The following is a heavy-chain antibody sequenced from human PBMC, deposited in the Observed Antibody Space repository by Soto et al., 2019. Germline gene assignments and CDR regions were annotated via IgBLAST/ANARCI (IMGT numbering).Heavy chain of an antibody. D-gene: IGHD2-21*01. CDR2: IIPIFGTA. J-gene: IGHJ6*02. V-gene: IGHV1-69*01. CDR1: GGTFSSYA. CDR3: ARDLGRRLLRGDWYYYGMDV. Sequence: QVQLVQSGAEVKKPGSSVKVSCKASGGTFSSYAISWVRQAPGQGLGWMGGIIPIFGTANYAQKFQGRVTITADESTSTAYMELSSLRSEDTAVYYCARDLGRRLLRGDWYYYGMDVWGQGTTVTVSS.